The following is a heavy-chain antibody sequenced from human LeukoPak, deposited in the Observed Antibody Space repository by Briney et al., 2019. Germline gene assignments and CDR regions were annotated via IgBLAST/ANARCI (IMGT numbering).Heavy chain of an antibody. D-gene: IGHD2-15*01. J-gene: IGHJ6*03. V-gene: IGHV3-33*01. CDR1: GFTFSSYG. Sequence: GGSLRLSCAASGFTFSSYGMHWVRQAPGKGLEWVAVIWYDGSNKYYADSVKGRFTISRDNSKNTLYLQMNSLRAEDTAVYYCASGGYCSGGSCYSEPHYYYMDVWGKGTTATVSS. CDR3: ASGGYCSGGSCYSEPHYYYMDV. CDR2: IWYDGSNK.